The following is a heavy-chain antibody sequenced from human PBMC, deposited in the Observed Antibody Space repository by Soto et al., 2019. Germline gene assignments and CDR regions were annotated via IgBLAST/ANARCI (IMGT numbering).Heavy chain of an antibody. J-gene: IGHJ4*02. CDR2: INSDGSRT. V-gene: IGHV3-74*01. D-gene: IGHD4-4*01. Sequence: EVHLVESGGGLVQAGGSLRLSCAASGFTFTDYWTHWVRQAPGKGLVWVSRINSDGSRTSYAGSVTGRFTIARDNAKNTLYLQMNSLRVEDTALYYCAREPYRGFYFDYWGQGTLVTVSS. CDR1: GFTFTDYW. CDR3: AREPYRGFYFDY.